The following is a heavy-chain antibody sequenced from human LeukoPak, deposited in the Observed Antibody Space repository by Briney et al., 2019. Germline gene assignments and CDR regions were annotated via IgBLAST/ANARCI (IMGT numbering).Heavy chain of an antibody. Sequence: SETLSLTCTVSGGSISSSSYYWGWIRQPPGKGLEWIGSIYYSGSTYYNPSLKSRVTISVDTSKNQFSLKLSSVTAADTAVYYCAGYYDFWSGYYKGAEYFQHWGQGTLVTVSS. CDR1: GGSISSSSYY. D-gene: IGHD3-3*01. CDR2: IYYSGST. J-gene: IGHJ1*01. V-gene: IGHV4-39*01. CDR3: AGYYDFWSGYYKGAEYFQH.